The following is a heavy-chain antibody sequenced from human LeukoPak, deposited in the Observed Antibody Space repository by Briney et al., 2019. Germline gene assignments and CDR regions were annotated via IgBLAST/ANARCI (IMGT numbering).Heavy chain of an antibody. CDR2: ISYDGSNK. Sequence: GGSLRLSCEASGIGFDVYSMHWVRQTPGTGLEWVAVISYDGSNKYYADSVKGRFTISRDNSKNTLYLQMNSLRAEDTAVYYCAREREGLSFSFDYWGQGTPVTVSS. CDR1: GIGFDVYS. J-gene: IGHJ4*02. D-gene: IGHD2-15*01. V-gene: IGHV3-30-3*01. CDR3: AREREGLSFSFDY.